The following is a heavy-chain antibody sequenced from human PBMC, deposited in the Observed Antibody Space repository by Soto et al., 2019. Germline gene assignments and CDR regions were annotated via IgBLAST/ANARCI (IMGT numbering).Heavy chain of an antibody. CDR3: ARDRGIVATLGYLDY. J-gene: IGHJ4*02. Sequence: GGSLRLSCASSGFTFSSYAMHWVRQAPGKGLEWVAVISYDGSNKYYADSVKGRFTISRDNSKNTLYLQMNSLRAEDTAVYYCARDRGIVATLGYLDYWGQGTLVTVSS. CDR1: GFTFSSYA. CDR2: ISYDGSNK. V-gene: IGHV3-30-3*01. D-gene: IGHD5-12*01.